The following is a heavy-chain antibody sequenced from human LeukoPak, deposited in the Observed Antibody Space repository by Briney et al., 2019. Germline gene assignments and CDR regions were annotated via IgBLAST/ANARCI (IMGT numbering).Heavy chain of an antibody. CDR1: GFTVSSNY. V-gene: IGHV3-53*01. Sequence: PGGSLRLSCAASGFTVSSNYMSWVRPAPGKGLEWDSVIYSGGSTSYADSVKGRFTISRDNSKNTLYLQMNSLRAEDAAVYYCASGSGSYRTPYYYMDVWGTGTTVTVSS. CDR3: ASGSGSYRTPYYYMDV. D-gene: IGHD3-10*01. J-gene: IGHJ6*03. CDR2: IYSGGST.